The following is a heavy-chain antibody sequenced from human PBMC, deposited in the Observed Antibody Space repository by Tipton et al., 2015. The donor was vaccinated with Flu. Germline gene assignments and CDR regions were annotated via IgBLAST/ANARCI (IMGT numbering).Heavy chain of an antibody. V-gene: IGHV4-61*02. CDR1: GGSISSGSYY. D-gene: IGHD3-22*01. CDR3: ARGVKWLYWYFDL. Sequence: TLSLTCTVSGGSISSGSYYWSWIRQPAGKGLEWIGRIYTSGSTNYNPSLKSRVTISVDTSKNQSSLKLSSVTTADTAVYYCARGVKWLYWYFDLWGRGTLVTVSS. CDR2: IYTSGST. J-gene: IGHJ2*01.